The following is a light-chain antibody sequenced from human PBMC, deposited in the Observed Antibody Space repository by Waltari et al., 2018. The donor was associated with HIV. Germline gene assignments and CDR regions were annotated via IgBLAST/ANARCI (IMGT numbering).Light chain of an antibody. J-gene: IGLJ1*01. CDR3: AAWDDSLNSFV. Sequence: QSVLTQPPSESATPGQRVTISCSGGSSNPGSNSVSWYQQIPGTAPKILINRNNQRPSRVPDRFSGSKSGTSASLAISGLQSEDEADYYCAAWDDSLNSFVFGTGTRVTVL. CDR2: RNN. CDR1: SSNPGSNS. V-gene: IGLV1-47*01.